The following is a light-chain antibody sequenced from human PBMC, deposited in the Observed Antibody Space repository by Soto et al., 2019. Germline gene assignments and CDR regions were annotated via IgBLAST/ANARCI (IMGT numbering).Light chain of an antibody. CDR2: GAT. CDR1: QRVSSIS. Sequence: VLTQSPGTLSLSTGERATLSCRASQRVSSISLSWYQQKQGPTPSLLIYGATSRATGITDRFSGSGTGTYLTLTISILEHDDVAVYYYQHNGSPWTFGQGTKVDIK. J-gene: IGKJ1*01. CDR3: QHNGSPWT. V-gene: IGKV3-20*01.